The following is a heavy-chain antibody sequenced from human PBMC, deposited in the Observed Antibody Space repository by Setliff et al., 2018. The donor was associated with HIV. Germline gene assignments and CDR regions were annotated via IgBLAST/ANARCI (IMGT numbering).Heavy chain of an antibody. CDR2: IKSEADGGTE. CDR3: TTAGHGSLDFDY. Sequence: GGSLRLSCAASGFFFKNAWMSWVRQAPGKGLEWIGRIKSEADGGTEESAAFLKGRFTIPRDDSQNTLFLQMNGLKGEDTALYYCTTAGHGSLDFDYWGQGTRVTVSS. J-gene: IGHJ4*02. V-gene: IGHV3-15*01. D-gene: IGHD1-1*01. CDR1: GFFFKNAW.